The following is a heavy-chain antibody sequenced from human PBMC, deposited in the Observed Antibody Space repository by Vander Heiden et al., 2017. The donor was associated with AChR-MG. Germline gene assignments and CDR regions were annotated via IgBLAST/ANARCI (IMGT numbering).Heavy chain of an antibody. D-gene: IGHD4-17*01. CDR3: AKIKRVTVTPYYFDY. Sequence: EGQLLESGGGLVQPGGSLKLSCAASGFTFSGYAVSWVRQAPGKGLEWVSAISGSGGSTYYADSVKGRFTISRDNSKNTLYLQMNSLRAEDTAVYYCAKIKRVTVTPYYFDYWGQGTLVTVSS. CDR2: ISGSGGST. CDR1: GFTFSGYA. J-gene: IGHJ4*02. V-gene: IGHV3-23*01.